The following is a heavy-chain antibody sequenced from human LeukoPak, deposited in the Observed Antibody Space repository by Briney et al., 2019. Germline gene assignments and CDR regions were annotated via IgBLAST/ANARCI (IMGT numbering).Heavy chain of an antibody. J-gene: IGHJ4*02. D-gene: IGHD5-18*01. CDR1: GFTFSSYW. CDR3: ARDKGGFSYGYDY. CDR2: IKQDGSEK. V-gene: IGHV3-7*01. Sequence: GGSLRLSCAASGFTFSSYWMSWVRQAPGKGLEWVANIKQDGSEKYYMDSVKGRFTISRDNAKSSLYLQMNSLRAEDTAVYYCARDKGGFSYGYDYWGQGTLVTVSS.